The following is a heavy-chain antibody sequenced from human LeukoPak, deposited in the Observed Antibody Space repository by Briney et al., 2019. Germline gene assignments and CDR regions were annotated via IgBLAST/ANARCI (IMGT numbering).Heavy chain of an antibody. CDR2: IYSGGST. J-gene: IGHJ4*02. Sequence: GGSLRLSCAASGFTVSSNYMSWVRQAPGKGLEWVSVIYSGGSTYYADSVKGRFTISRDNSKNTLYLQMDSLRAEDSAVYYCARGKELLWFGEWPYYFDYWGQGTLVTVSS. CDR3: ARGKELLWFGEWPYYFDY. D-gene: IGHD3-10*01. CDR1: GFTVSSNY. V-gene: IGHV3-66*01.